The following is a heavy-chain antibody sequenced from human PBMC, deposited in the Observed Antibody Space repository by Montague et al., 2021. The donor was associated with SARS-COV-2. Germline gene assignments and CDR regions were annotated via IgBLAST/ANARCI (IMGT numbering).Heavy chain of an antibody. CDR1: GDSINSDTAF. V-gene: IGHV4-39*01. CDR3: ARHDHTDFGNPNWFDP. J-gene: IGHJ5*02. CDR2: MVYSGRN. Sequence: SETLSLTCTVSGDSINSDTAFWGWVRPSPGKGLEWIGSMVYSGRNFYNGALRSRLTISVDTSKNQFSLELRAVTASATGLYYCARHDHTDFGNPNWFDPWGQGTLVTVSS. D-gene: IGHD5-18*01.